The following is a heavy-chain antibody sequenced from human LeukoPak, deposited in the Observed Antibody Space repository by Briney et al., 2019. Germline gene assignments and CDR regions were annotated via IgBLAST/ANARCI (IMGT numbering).Heavy chain of an antibody. CDR2: ISPHNGNA. V-gene: IGHV1-18*01. D-gene: IGHD3-3*01. J-gene: IGHJ4*02. CDR3: AREPAYYDFWSGYQHGYYFDY. CDR1: GYNFFTYG. Sequence: ASVKVSCKASGYNFFTYGITWVRQAPGQGLEWMGWISPHNGNANYAQKFQDRVIMTTDTSTNTAFMEVRSLRSDDTAMYYCAREPAYYDFWSGYQHGYYFDYWGQGTLVTVSS.